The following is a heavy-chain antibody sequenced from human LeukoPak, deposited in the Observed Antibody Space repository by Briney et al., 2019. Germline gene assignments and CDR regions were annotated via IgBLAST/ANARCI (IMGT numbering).Heavy chain of an antibody. CDR3: VRGNDYGGPHY. Sequence: GGSLRLSCAASGFTFSSYWMHWVRQAPRKGLVWVSRISPDGSRINYADSVKGRFTISRDNGKNTLFLQMNSLRAEDAAVYYCVRGNDYGGPHYWGQGTLVTVSS. V-gene: IGHV3-74*01. D-gene: IGHD4-23*01. CDR1: GFTFSSYW. J-gene: IGHJ4*02. CDR2: ISPDGSRI.